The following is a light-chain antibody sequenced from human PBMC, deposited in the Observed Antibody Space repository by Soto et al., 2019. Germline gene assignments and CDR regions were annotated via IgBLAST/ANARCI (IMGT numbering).Light chain of an antibody. J-gene: IGLJ2*01. Sequence: QSVLTQPPSVSGAPGQRVTISCTGSSSNIGAGYDVHWYQQLPGTAPKLLIYGNSNRPSGFPDRFSGSKSGTSASLAITGLKAEYEADYYCQSYGSSLSALFGGGTKLTVL. CDR3: QSYGSSLSAL. CDR1: SSNIGAGYD. CDR2: GNS. V-gene: IGLV1-40*01.